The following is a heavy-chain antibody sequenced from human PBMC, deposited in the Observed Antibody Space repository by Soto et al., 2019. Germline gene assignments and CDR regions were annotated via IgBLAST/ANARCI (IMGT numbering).Heavy chain of an antibody. V-gene: IGHV1-2*02. CDR2: INPNSGGT. CDR3: ARPNPYYYDSSGYYPFDY. CDR1: GYTFTGYY. J-gene: IGHJ4*02. D-gene: IGHD3-22*01. Sequence: GASVKVSCKASGYTFTGYYMHWVRQAPGQGLEWMGWINPNSGGTNYAQKFQGRVTITRDTSASTAYMELGSLRSEDTAVYYCARPNPYYYDSSGYYPFDYWGQGTLVTVSS.